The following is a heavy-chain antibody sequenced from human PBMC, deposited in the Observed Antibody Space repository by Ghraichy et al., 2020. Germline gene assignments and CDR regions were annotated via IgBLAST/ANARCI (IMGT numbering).Heavy chain of an antibody. CDR1: GASITSYY. Sequence: SETLSLTCTVSGASITSYYWSYIRQPPGKGLEWIGYMYSSGSTYYNPSLKSRVTVSIDTSKNQFSLKVTSVTAADTSVYYCERRMNNAFDIWGQGTMVTVSS. CDR3: ERRMNNAFDI. J-gene: IGHJ3*02. CDR2: MYSSGST. D-gene: IGHD2/OR15-2a*01. V-gene: IGHV4-59*08.